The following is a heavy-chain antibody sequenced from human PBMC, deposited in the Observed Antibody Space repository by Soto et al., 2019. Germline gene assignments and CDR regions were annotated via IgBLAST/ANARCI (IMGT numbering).Heavy chain of an antibody. D-gene: IGHD6-13*01. J-gene: IGHJ4*02. V-gene: IGHV5-51*01. CDR2: IYPGDSDT. CDR1: GDSFISYL. CDR3: ARHATLQQPLDY. Sequence: PGESLKISCKGSGDSFISYLICWVRQMPVKALEWMGIIYPGDSDTRYSPSFQGQVTISADKSISTAYLQWSSLRASDTAMYYCARHATLQQPLDYLGQRPLVTVSS.